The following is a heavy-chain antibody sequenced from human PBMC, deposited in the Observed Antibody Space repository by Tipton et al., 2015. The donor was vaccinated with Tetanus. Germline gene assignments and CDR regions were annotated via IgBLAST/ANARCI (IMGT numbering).Heavy chain of an antibody. CDR1: GGSISSSSYY. CDR2: IYYSGST. D-gene: IGHD5-24*01. V-gene: IGHV4-39*01. J-gene: IGHJ3*02. Sequence: LRLSCTVSGGSISSSSYYWGWIRQPPGKGLEWIGSIYYSGSTYYNPSLKSRVTISVDTSKNQFSLKLSSVTAAGTAVYYCARLGVEMATITVDAFDIWGQGTMVTVSS. CDR3: ARLGVEMATITVDAFDI.